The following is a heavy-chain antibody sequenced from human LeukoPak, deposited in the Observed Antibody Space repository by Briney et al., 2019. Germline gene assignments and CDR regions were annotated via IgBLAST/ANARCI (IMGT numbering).Heavy chain of an antibody. CDR1: GFTFSTSW. D-gene: IGHD6-13*01. CDR3: ARIASHSSSWYDGGY. CDR2: INSDGGRT. J-gene: IGHJ4*02. Sequence: PGRSLRLSCAASGFTFSTSWMHWVRHAPGEGLVWVSQINSDGGRTRYAASVKGRFTISRDNAKNTLYLQMNSLRAEDTGVYYCARIASHSSSWYDGGYWGQGTLVTVSS. V-gene: IGHV3-74*01.